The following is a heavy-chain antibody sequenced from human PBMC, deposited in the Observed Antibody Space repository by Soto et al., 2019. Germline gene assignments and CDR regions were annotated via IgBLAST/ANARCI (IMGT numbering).Heavy chain of an antibody. CDR2: IYYSGST. Sequence: QVQLQESGPGLVKPSQTLSLTCTVSVGSISSGGYYWSWVRQHPGKGLEWIGYIYYSGSTYYNPSLKSRVTISVDTSKYQFSLKLSSVTAADTAVYYCARGGLDPDFVVVPPPYGMDVWGQGTTVTVSS. D-gene: IGHD2-2*01. V-gene: IGHV4-31*03. CDR1: VGSISSGGYY. J-gene: IGHJ6*02. CDR3: ARGGLDPDFVVVPPPYGMDV.